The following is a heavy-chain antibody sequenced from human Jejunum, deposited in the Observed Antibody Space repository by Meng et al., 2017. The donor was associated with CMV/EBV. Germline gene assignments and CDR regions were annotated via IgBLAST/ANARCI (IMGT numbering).Heavy chain of an antibody. CDR1: ISSYY. CDR2: IYYSGST. CDR3: ARSEDAYDSSGHLLYYFDY. V-gene: IGHV4-59*01. D-gene: IGHD3-22*01. Sequence: ISSYYWSWIRQPPGKRMEWIGYIYYSGSTNYNPSLKSRVTISVDTSKNQFSLKLSSVTAADTAVYYCARSEDAYDSSGHLLYYFDYWGQGTEVTVSS. J-gene: IGHJ4*02.